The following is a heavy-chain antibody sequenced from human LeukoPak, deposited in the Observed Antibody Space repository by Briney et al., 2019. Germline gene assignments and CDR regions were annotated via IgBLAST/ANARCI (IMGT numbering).Heavy chain of an antibody. CDR3: ARGVIQVDTAMAHPFDY. CDR2: IYYSGST. J-gene: IGHJ4*02. CDR1: GGSISSYY. V-gene: IGHV4-59*01. Sequence: PSETLSLTCTVSGGSISSYYWSWIRQPPGKGLEWIGYIYYSGSTNYNPSLKSRVTISVDTSKNQFSLKLSSVTAADTAVYYCARGVIQVDTAMAHPFDYWGQGTLVTVSS. D-gene: IGHD5-18*01.